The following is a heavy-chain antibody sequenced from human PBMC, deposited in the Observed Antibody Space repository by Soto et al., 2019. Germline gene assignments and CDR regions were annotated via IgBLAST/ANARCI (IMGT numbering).Heavy chain of an antibody. CDR1: GCSISSYY. Sequence: PSETLSLTCPVSGCSISSYYWSWIRQPAGKGLEWIGRIYTSGSTNYNPSLKSRVTMSVDTSKNQFSLKLSSVTAADTAVYYCARDSASGYTHYYYYGMDVWGQGTTVTVSS. D-gene: IGHD3-22*01. CDR2: IYTSGST. J-gene: IGHJ6*02. V-gene: IGHV4-4*07. CDR3: ARDSASGYTHYYYYGMDV.